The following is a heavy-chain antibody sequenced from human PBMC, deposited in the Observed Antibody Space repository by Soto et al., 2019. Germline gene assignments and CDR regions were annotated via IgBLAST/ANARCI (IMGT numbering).Heavy chain of an antibody. J-gene: IGHJ3*02. CDR2: ISGSGGST. Sequence: EVQLLESGGGLVQPGGSLRLSCAASGFTFSSYAMSWVRQAPGKGLEWVSAISGSGGSTYYADSVKGRFTISRDNSKNTLYLQMNSLRAEDTAVYYCAKDRKVGATTMSAFDIWGQGTMVTVSS. D-gene: IGHD1-26*01. CDR3: AKDRKVGATTMSAFDI. V-gene: IGHV3-23*01. CDR1: GFTFSSYA.